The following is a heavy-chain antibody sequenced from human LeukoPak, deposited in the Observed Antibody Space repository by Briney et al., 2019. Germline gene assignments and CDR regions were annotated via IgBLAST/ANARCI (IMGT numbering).Heavy chain of an antibody. CDR2: IKQDGSEI. CDR1: GFTFSGYW. CDR3: ARDKAVGPTLLDY. D-gene: IGHD1-26*01. J-gene: IGHJ4*02. Sequence: GGSLRLSCAASGFTFSGYWMSWVRQAPGKGPVWVANIKQDGSEIYYVDSVKGRFTISRDNAKNSLYLQMNSLRAEDTAVYYCARDKAVGPTLLDYWGQGTLVTVSS. V-gene: IGHV3-7*01.